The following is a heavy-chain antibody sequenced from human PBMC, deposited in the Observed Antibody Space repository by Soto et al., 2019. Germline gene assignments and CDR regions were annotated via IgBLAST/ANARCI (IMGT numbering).Heavy chain of an antibody. CDR1: GYTFTTYG. J-gene: IGHJ6*02. CDR2: ISAYNGNT. V-gene: IGHV1-18*01. Sequence: ASVKVSCKASGYTFTTYGISWVRQAPGQGLEWMGWISAYNGNTNYAQKIQGRVTMTTDTSTSTAYMELRSLRFDDTAVYYCAKELWILVYYGMDVWGQGTMVTVSS. D-gene: IGHD2-2*03. CDR3: AKELWILVYYGMDV.